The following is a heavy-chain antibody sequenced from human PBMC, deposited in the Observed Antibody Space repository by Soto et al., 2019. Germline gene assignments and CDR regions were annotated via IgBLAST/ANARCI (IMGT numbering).Heavy chain of an antibody. CDR1: GFTFSTYS. CDR2: ISSSSSYI. J-gene: IGHJ6*02. Sequence: GGSLRVSCAASGFTFSTYSMNWVSKAPGKGLEWVSSISSSSSYIYYADSVKGRFTISRDNAKNSLYLQMNSLRAEDTAVYYCARVSDYYYGMDVWGQGTTVTVSS. V-gene: IGHV3-21*01. CDR3: ARVSDYYYGMDV.